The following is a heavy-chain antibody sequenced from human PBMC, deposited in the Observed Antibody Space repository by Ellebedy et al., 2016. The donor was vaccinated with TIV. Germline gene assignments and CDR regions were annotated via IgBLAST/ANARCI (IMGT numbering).Heavy chain of an antibody. Sequence: GGSLRLXXAASGFTFSSYAMHWVRQAPGKGLEWVAVISYDGSNKYYADSVKGRFTISRDNSKNTLYLQMNSLRAEDTAVYYCARDLTTVTSYSDYWGQGTLVTVSS. J-gene: IGHJ4*02. D-gene: IGHD4-17*01. V-gene: IGHV3-30-3*01. CDR1: GFTFSSYA. CDR3: ARDLTTVTSYSDY. CDR2: ISYDGSNK.